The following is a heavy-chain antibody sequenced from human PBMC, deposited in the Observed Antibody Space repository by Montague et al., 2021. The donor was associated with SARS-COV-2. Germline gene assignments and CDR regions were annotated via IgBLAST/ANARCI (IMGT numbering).Heavy chain of an antibody. CDR1: GGFISTYY. V-gene: IGHV4-59*01. D-gene: IGHD1-1*01. J-gene: IGHJ4*02. CDR3: ARAQNTCFIANCVNYFDF. Sequence: SETLSLTCTVSGGFISTYYWSWIRQPPWKGLEWIGYIYYTGSTKYNPSLKSRVTMSLDRPTNRFSLRLNSVTAADTAMYYCARAQNTCFIANCVNYFDFWGLGAQVTVSS. CDR2: IYYTGST.